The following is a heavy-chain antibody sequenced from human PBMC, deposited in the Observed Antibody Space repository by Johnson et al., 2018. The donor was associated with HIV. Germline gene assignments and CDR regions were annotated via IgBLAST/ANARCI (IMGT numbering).Heavy chain of an antibody. Sequence: VQLVESGGGVVRPGGSLRLSCAASGFTFDDYGMSWVRQAPGKGLEWVSGINWNGCSTGYADSVKGRFTISRDNAKNSLYLKMNSLRAEDTALYYCARDLGVVVATNAFDIWGQGTMVTVSS. CDR3: ARDLGVVVATNAFDI. CDR2: INWNGCST. CDR1: GFTFDDYG. V-gene: IGHV3-20*04. D-gene: IGHD2-15*01. J-gene: IGHJ3*02.